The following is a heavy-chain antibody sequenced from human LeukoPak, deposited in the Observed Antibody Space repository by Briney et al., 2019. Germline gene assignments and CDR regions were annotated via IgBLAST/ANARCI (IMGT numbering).Heavy chain of an antibody. J-gene: IGHJ4*02. V-gene: IGHV3-43*01. CDR3: ARRETYFWSGYSFDY. CDR2: ISWDGGST. D-gene: IGHD3-3*01. Sequence: GGSLRLSCAASGFTFDDYTMHWVRQAPGKGLEWVSLISWDGGSTYYADSVKGRFTISRDNAKNSLYLQMNSLRAEDTAVYYCARRETYFWSGYSFDYWGQGTLVTVSS. CDR1: GFTFDDYT.